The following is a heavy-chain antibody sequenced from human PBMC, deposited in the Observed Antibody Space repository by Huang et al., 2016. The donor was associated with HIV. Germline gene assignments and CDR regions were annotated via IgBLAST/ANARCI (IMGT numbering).Heavy chain of an antibody. D-gene: IGHD3-22*01. V-gene: IGHV3-33*04. CDR3: ARGDYYDSSGYHPGYFDY. CDR1: GFILSNYG. CDR2: IRNDGMKK. Sequence: VQLIESGGGVVQPGKSLRLSCATSGFILSNYGMHWVRQAPSKGLKWVAFIRNDGMKKNYADSVRGRFTVGRDNGNNTLFHQMRSLGVDDTAVYYCARGDYYDSSGYHPGYFDYWGQGILVTVSS. J-gene: IGHJ4*02.